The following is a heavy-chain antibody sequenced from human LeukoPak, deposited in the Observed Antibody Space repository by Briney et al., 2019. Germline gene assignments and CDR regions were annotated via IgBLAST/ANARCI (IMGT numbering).Heavy chain of an antibody. CDR1: GFTFSSYA. D-gene: IGHD5-18*01. CDR3: AKDSLVDTAMVPYYYGTDV. J-gene: IGHJ6*02. V-gene: IGHV3-23*01. Sequence: LTGESLRLSCAASGFTFSSYAMSWVRQAPGKGLEWVSAISGSGGSTYYADSVKGRFTISRDNSKNTLYLQMNSLRAEDTAVYYCAKDSLVDTAMVPYYYGTDVWGQGTTVTVSS. CDR2: ISGSGGST.